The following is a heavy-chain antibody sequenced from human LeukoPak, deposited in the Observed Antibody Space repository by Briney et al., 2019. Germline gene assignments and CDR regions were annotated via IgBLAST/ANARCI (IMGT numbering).Heavy chain of an antibody. CDR2: ISSSSAHI. Sequence: GGSLRLSCAASGFTFSSYSMNWVRQAPGKGLEWVSFISSSSAHINYADSVKGRFTISRDNTRNSLYLQMDSLRAEDTAVYYCARDIGGSYTAIDYWGQGTLVTVSS. D-gene: IGHD1-26*01. CDR1: GFTFSSYS. CDR3: ARDIGGSYTAIDY. V-gene: IGHV3-21*01. J-gene: IGHJ4*02.